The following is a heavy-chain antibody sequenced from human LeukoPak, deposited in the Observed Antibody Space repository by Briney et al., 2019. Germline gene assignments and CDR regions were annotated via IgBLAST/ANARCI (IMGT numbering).Heavy chain of an antibody. J-gene: IGHJ4*02. Sequence: PGRSLRLSCAASGFTFSSYGMHWVRQAPGKGLEWVAVISYDGSNKYYADSVKGRFTIPRDNSKNTLYLQMNSLRAEDTAVYYWAKEEHEWLVRGGGDYWGQGTLVTVSS. CDR3: AKEEHEWLVRGGGDY. CDR1: GFTFSSYG. CDR2: ISYDGSNK. V-gene: IGHV3-30*18. D-gene: IGHD6-19*01.